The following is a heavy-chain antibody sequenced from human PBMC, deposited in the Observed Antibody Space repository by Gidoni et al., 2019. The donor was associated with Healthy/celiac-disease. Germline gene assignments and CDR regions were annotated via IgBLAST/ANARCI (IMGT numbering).Heavy chain of an antibody. V-gene: IGHV3-48*02. D-gene: IGHD6-19*01. CDR1: GFTFSSYS. CDR3: ARAGQWLTNYYYYGMDV. J-gene: IGHJ6*02. CDR2: IRSSSSTI. Sequence: EVQLVEPGGGLVQPGGSLRLSCAASGFTFSSYSMNWVRQAPGKGLEWVSYIRSSSSTIYYADSVKGRFTISRDNAKNSLYLQMTSLRDEDTAVYYCARAGQWLTNYYYYGMDVWGQGTTVTVSS.